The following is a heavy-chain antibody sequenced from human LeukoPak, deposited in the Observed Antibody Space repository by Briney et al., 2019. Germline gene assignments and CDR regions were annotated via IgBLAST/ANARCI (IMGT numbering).Heavy chain of an antibody. J-gene: IGHJ5*02. CDR2: ISAYNGNT. CDR1: GGTFSSYG. Sequence: ASVKVSCKASGGTFSSYGISWVRQAPGQGLEWMGWISAYNGNTNYAQKLQGRVTMTTDTSTSTAYMELRSLRSDDMAVYYCARDLEFGNYVNNWFDPWGQGTLVTVSS. CDR3: ARDLEFGNYVNNWFDP. V-gene: IGHV1-18*03. D-gene: IGHD3-3*01.